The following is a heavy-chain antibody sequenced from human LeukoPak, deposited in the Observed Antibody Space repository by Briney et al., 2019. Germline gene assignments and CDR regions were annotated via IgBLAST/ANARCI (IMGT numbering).Heavy chain of an antibody. CDR3: VRDITSGWAFHI. J-gene: IGHJ3*02. CDR2: IKQDGSEK. V-gene: IGHV3-7*04. CDR1: GFTFSSYW. D-gene: IGHD6-19*01. Sequence: PGGSLRLSCAFSGFTFSSYWMSWVRQAPGKGLEWVANIKQDGSEKYFVDSVRGRFTISRDNTKNSLYLQMNSLRAEDTAVYFCVRDITSGWAFHIWGQGTMVTVSS.